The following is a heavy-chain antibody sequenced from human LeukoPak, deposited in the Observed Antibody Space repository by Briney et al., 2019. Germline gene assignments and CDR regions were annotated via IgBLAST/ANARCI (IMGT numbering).Heavy chain of an antibody. V-gene: IGHV4-34*01. CDR2: INHSGST. Sequence: SETLSLTCAVYGGSFRGYYWSWIRQPPGKGLEWIGEINHSGSTNYNPSLKSRVTISGDTSKNQFSLKLNSVTAADTAVYYCARDSSGWYYWFDPWGQGTLVTVSS. D-gene: IGHD6-19*01. J-gene: IGHJ5*02. CDR1: GGSFRGYY. CDR3: ARDSSGWYYWFDP.